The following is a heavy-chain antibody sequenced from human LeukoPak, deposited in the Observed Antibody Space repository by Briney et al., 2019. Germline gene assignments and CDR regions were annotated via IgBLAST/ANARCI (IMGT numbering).Heavy chain of an antibody. CDR3: GRAFPPLRTAAAGDY. V-gene: IGHV3-21*01. Sequence: PGGSLRLSCTPSGFTFFDCDMNWFRPAPGKGLEWVSSISYRTSHIYYTDSVKGRVTISRDHAKNSLYLEMDSLRAEDTAVYFCGRAFPPLRTAAAGDYLGQGTLVTVSS. J-gene: IGHJ4*02. CDR1: GFTFFDCD. CDR2: ISYRTSHI. D-gene: IGHD6-13*01.